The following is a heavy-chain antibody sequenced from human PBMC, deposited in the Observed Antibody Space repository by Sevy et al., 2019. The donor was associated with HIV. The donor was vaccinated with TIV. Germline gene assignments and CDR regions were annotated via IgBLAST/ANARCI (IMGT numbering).Heavy chain of an antibody. CDR1: GFTFSSYA. D-gene: IGHD3-22*01. J-gene: IGHJ4*02. CDR3: AKDPRSTMIVVVINYFDY. Sequence: GGSLRLSCAASGFTFSSYAMSWVRHAPGKGLEWVSAISGSGGSTYYADSVKGRFTISRDNSKNTLYLQMNSLRAEDTAVYYCAKDPRSTMIVVVINYFDYWGQGTLVTVSS. V-gene: IGHV3-23*01. CDR2: ISGSGGST.